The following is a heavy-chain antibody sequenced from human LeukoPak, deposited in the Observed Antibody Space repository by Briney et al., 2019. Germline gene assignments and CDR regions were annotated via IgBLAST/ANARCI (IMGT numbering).Heavy chain of an antibody. J-gene: IGHJ6*03. V-gene: IGHV3-20*03. CDR2: INWNGGST. D-gene: IGHD3-10*01. CDR1: GFPFYYYG. CDR3: ARSHGSGSYYYYMDV. Sequence: GGALSLSFGASGFPFYYYGMSWGRPAPGKGVGWGSGINWNGGSTGYADSVKGRFTISRDNAKNSLYLQMNSLRAEDTALYYCARSHGSGSYYYYMDVWGKGTTVTVSS.